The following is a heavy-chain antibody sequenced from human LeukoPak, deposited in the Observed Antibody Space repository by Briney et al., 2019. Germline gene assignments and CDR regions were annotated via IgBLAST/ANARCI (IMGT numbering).Heavy chain of an antibody. CDR2: ISSSSSYI. CDR1: GFTFSSYS. Sequence: GGSLRLSCAASGFTFSSYSMNWVRQAPGKGLEWVSSISSSSSYIYYADSVKGRFTISRDNAKNSLYLQMNSLRAEDTAVYYCAREAYGDWYYFDYWGQGTLVTVSS. V-gene: IGHV3-21*01. D-gene: IGHD4-17*01. CDR3: AREAYGDWYYFDY. J-gene: IGHJ4*02.